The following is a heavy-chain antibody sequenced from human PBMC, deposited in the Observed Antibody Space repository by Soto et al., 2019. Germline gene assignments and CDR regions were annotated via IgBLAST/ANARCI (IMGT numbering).Heavy chain of an antibody. V-gene: IGHV1-2*07. Sequence: ASVKVSCKASGYTFNDYFIHWMRQAPGQGLEWMGWINPNTGATKYAYEFRGRVTLTRDSSISTTYMDLRSLRSDDTAVYYCARGFAVKTLLHSGSLHFDYWGQGTMVTVSS. J-gene: IGHJ4*02. CDR2: INPNTGAT. D-gene: IGHD1-26*01. CDR1: GYTFNDYF. CDR3: ARGFAVKTLLHSGSLHFDY.